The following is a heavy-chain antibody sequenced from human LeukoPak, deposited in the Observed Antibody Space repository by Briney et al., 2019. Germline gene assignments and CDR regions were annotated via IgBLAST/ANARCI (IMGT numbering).Heavy chain of an antibody. J-gene: IGHJ4*02. D-gene: IGHD6-19*01. CDR1: GSTFSTYA. CDR3: AKDRGIVVTGTDFDY. V-gene: IGHV3-23*01. CDR2: ISGSSGST. Sequence: GGSLRLSCAASGSTFSTYAMSWVRQAPGKGLEWVAAISGSSGSTYYADSVKGRFTISRDNSKNTLYVQMNSLRAEDTAVYYCAKDRGIVVTGTDFDYWGQGTLVTVSS.